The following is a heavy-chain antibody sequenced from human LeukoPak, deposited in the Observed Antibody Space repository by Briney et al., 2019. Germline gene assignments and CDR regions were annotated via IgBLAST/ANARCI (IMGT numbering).Heavy chain of an antibody. D-gene: IGHD2-2*02. J-gene: IGHJ4*02. CDR2: IYYSGST. CDR1: GGSISSYS. CDR3: ARVVVPAAIDY. Sequence: PSETLSLTCTVSGGSISSYSWSWIRQPPGKGLEWIGYIYYSGSTNYNPSLKSRVTISVDTSKNQFSLKLSSVTAADTAVYYCARVVVPAAIDYWGQGTLVTVSS. V-gene: IGHV4-59*01.